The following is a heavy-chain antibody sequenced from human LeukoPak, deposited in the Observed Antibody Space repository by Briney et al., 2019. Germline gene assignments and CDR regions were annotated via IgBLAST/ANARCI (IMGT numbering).Heavy chain of an antibody. D-gene: IGHD2-2*01. J-gene: IGHJ3*02. CDR3: AKDPHPPQKYQLLGLFAFDI. CDR1: GFTLSSFA. V-gene: IGHV3-23*01. CDR2: ISGSSGST. Sequence: GGSLRLSCAASGFTLSSFAMSWVRQAPGKGLEWVSVISGSSGSTYYADSVKGRFTVTRDISKNTLYLQMNRLRADDTAVYYCAKDPHPPQKYQLLGLFAFDIWGQGTMVTVSS.